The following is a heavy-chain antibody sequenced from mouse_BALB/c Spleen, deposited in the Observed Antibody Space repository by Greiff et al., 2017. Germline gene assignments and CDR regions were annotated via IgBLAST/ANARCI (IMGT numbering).Heavy chain of an antibody. D-gene: IGHD2-1*01. CDR2: ISYSGST. CDR3: ARLDGNTFAY. J-gene: IGHJ3*01. Sequence: EVKLMESGPSLVKPSQTLSLTCSVTGDSITSGYWNWIRKFPGNKLEYMGYISYSGSTYYNPSLKSRISITRDTSKNQYYLQLNSVTTEDTATYYCARLDGNTFAYWGQGTLVTVSA. CDR1: GDSITSGY. V-gene: IGHV3-8*02.